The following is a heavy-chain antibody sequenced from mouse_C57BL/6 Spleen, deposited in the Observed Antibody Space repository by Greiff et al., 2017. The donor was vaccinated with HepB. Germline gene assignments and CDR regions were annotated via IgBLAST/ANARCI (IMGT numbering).Heavy chain of an antibody. J-gene: IGHJ3*01. V-gene: IGHV14-4*01. CDR3: TPYGNYRFAY. D-gene: IGHD2-10*02. CDR2: IDPENGDT. Sequence: EVQLQQSGAELVRPGASVKLSCTASGFNIKDDYMHWVKQRPEQGLEWIGWIDPENGDTEYASKFQGKATITADTSSNTAYLQLSSLTSADTAVYYCTPYGNYRFAYWGQGTLVTVSA. CDR1: GFNIKDDY.